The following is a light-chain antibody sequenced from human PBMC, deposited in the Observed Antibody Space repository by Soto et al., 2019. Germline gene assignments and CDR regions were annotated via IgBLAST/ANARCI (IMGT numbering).Light chain of an antibody. CDR2: GAS. CDR1: QGISTY. V-gene: IGKV1-9*01. CDR3: QGHSTYPRT. Sequence: DIQLTQSPSFLSASVGDTVTITCRASQGISTYLAWYQQKPGKAPKNLIYGASTLQSGFPSRFSGSGSGTEFTLTISSLQPEDFATYYCQGHSTYPRTFGPGTKEDI. J-gene: IGKJ1*01.